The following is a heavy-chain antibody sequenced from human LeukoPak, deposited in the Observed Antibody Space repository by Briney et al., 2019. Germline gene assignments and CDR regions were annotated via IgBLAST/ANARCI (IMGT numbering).Heavy chain of an antibody. V-gene: IGHV1-2*02. CDR3: ARASRPTVTIDPYYFDY. D-gene: IGHD4-17*01. CDR1: GYTFIGYY. Sequence: ASLKVSCKASGYTFIGYYMHWVRQAPGQGLEWMGGIYRNSGGTNYPPKFQGRVTMTRDTSISTAYMELSRLRSDDTAVYYCARASRPTVTIDPYYFDYWGQGTLVTVSS. CDR2: IYRNSGGT. J-gene: IGHJ4*02.